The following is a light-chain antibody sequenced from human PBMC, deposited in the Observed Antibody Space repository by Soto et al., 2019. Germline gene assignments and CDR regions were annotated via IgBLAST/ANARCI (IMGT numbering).Light chain of an antibody. CDR3: QQYYDTLRP. CDR1: QSVLFRSNNKNY. Sequence: DIVMSQSPDSLAVSLGERATINCRSSQSVLFRSNNKNYLAWYQQKPGQPPKLLMSWASSRKAGVPDRFSGGGYGADFAPTIGRLQAEGVAVYYCQQYYDTLRPLGQGTKVEIK. CDR2: WAS. J-gene: IGKJ1*01. V-gene: IGKV4-1*01.